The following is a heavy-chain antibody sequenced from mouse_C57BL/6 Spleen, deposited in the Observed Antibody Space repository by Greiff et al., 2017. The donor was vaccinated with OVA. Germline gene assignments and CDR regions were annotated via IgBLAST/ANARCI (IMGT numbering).Heavy chain of an antibody. CDR3: ARDYGKWFAY. Sequence: EVQLQQSVAELVRPGASVTLSCTASGFNITNTDMHWVKQTPVHGLEWIGTIDPATDNTAYAPKFQGKATLTADTSSNTAYLQLRSLTSEDTASYYCARDYGKWFAYWGQGTLVTVSA. CDR2: IDPATDNT. CDR1: GFNITNTD. V-gene: IGHV14-3*01. J-gene: IGHJ3*01. D-gene: IGHD1-1*01.